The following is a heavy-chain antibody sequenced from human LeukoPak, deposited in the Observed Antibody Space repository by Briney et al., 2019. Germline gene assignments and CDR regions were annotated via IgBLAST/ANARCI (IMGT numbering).Heavy chain of an antibody. V-gene: IGHV3-48*04. CDR3: ARDRGVYYYGSGSYGMDV. Sequence: GGSLRLSCEASGFTLSTYWMNWVRQAPGKGLEWVSYISSSGSTIYYADSVKGRFTISRDNAKNSLYLQMNSLRAEDTAVYYCARDRGVYYYGSGSYGMDVWGQGTTVTVSS. J-gene: IGHJ6*02. CDR1: GFTLSTYW. CDR2: ISSSGSTI. D-gene: IGHD3-10*01.